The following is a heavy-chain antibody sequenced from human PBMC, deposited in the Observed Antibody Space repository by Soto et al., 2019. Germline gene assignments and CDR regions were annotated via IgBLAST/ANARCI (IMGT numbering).Heavy chain of an antibody. J-gene: IGHJ5*02. CDR2: ISSSSSYI. CDR3: ARDMYYYGSGTTGFDP. V-gene: IGHV3-21*01. Sequence: LRLSCAASGFTFSSYSMNWVRQAPGKGLEWVSSISSSSSYIYYADSVKGRFTISRDNAKNSLYLQMNSLRAEDTAVYYCARDMYYYGSGTTGFDPWGQGTLVTVPS. CDR1: GFTFSSYS. D-gene: IGHD3-10*01.